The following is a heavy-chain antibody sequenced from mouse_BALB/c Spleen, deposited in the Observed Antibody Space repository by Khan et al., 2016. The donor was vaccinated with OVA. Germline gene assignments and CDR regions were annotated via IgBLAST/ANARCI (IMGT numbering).Heavy chain of an antibody. V-gene: IGHV1-5*01. CDR3: TRWGYWFAY. D-gene: IGHD2-2*01. Sequence: VQLQQSGTVLARPGASVKMSCKTSGYSFTSYWMHWIKQRPGQGLEWIGAIYPGNSDANYNQKFKDKAKLTAVTSASTANMELSSLAAEDSAVYYCTRWGYWFAYWGQGTLVTVA. J-gene: IGHJ3*01. CDR2: IYPGNSDA. CDR1: GYSFTSYW.